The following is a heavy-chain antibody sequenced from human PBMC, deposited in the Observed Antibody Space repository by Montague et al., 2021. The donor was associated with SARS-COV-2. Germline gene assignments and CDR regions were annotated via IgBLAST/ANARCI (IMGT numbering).Heavy chain of an antibody. CDR2: XDWXAEK. V-gene: IGHV2-70*04. Sequence: PALVKPTQTITLTCTLSGFSLSTSGMRASWIRQPPGKALEWLARXDWXAEKFYSTSLKTRLTISKDTSKNQVVLTMTNMDPVDTATYYCARSYYDILTNYYDAFDIWGQGTMVTVSS. D-gene: IGHD3-9*01. CDR3: ARSYYDILTNYYDAFDI. J-gene: IGHJ3*02. CDR1: GFSLSTSGMR.